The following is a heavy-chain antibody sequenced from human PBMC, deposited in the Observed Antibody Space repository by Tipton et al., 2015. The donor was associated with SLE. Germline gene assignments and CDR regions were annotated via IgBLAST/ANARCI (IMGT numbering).Heavy chain of an antibody. CDR3: AGGASGSSDY. CDR2: IYYSGST. CDR1: GGSISSYY. Sequence: TLSLTCTVSGGSISSYYWSWIRQPPGKGLEWIGYIYYSGSTNYNPSLKSRVTISVDTSKNQFSLKLSSVTAADTAVYYCAGGASGSSDYWGQGTLVTVSS. V-gene: IGHV4-59*01. J-gene: IGHJ4*02. D-gene: IGHD1-26*01.